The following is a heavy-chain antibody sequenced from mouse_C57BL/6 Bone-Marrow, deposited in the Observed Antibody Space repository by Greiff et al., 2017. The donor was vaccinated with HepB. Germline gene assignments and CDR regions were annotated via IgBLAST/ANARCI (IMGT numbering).Heavy chain of an antibody. V-gene: IGHV1-64*01. CDR1: GYTFTSYW. J-gene: IGHJ1*03. CDR3: ARGRLREDWYFDV. CDR2: IHPNSGST. D-gene: IGHD2-2*01. Sequence: QVQLQQPGAELVKPGASVKLSCKASGYTFTSYWMHWVKQRPGQGLEWIGMIHPNSGSTNYNEKFKSKATLTVDKSSSTAYMQLSSLTSEDSAVYYCARGRLREDWYFDVWGTGTTVTVSS.